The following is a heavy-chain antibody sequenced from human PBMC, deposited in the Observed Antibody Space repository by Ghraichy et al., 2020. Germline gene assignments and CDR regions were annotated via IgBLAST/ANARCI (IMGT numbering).Heavy chain of an antibody. CDR3: ARGLNWFDP. CDR1: GGSISNYY. J-gene: IGHJ5*02. CDR2: IYYSGST. Sequence: SETLSHTCTVSGGSISNYYWSWIRQPPGKGLEWIGYIYYSGSTNYNPSLKSRVSISVDTSKNQFSLKLSSVTAADTAVYYCARGLNWFDPWGQGTLVTVSS. V-gene: IGHV4-59*01.